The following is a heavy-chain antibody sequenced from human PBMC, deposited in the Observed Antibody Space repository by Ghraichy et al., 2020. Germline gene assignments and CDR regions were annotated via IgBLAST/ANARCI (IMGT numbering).Heavy chain of an antibody. CDR1: GFTFDDYA. Sequence: GGSLRLSCAASGFTFDDYAMHWVRQAPGKGLEWVSLISGDGSSTYYADSVKGRFTISRDNSKNSLYLQLNSLRTEDTALYFCAKGRPVNGYSGYAPYYYYAMDVWGQGTTVTVSS. CDR2: ISGDGSST. J-gene: IGHJ6*02. V-gene: IGHV3-43*02. D-gene: IGHD5-12*01. CDR3: AKGRPVNGYSGYAPYYYYAMDV.